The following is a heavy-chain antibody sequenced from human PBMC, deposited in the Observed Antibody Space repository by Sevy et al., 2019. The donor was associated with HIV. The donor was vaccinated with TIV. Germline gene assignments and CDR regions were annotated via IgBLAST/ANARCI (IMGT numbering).Heavy chain of an antibody. V-gene: IGHV2-5*08. CDR1: GFSLSTRGVR. CDR2: IYWDDDK. J-gene: IGHJ4*02. CDR3: AHSNNGGVSAGLRNYFYDY. D-gene: IGHD6-19*01. Sequence: SGPTLVNPTQTLTLTCTFSGFSLSTRGVRVSWIRQPPGEALEWLALIYWDDDKRYSPSLQSRLTITKDTSKNQVFLTRTNMDPVDTATYFCAHSNNGGVSAGLRNYFYDYWGQGTLVTVSS.